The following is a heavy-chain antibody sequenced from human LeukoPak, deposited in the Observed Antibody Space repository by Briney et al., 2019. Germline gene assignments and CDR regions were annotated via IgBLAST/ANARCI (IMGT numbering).Heavy chain of an antibody. D-gene: IGHD3-10*01. CDR2: IYPGDSDT. Sequence: GESLKISCKGSGYIFTHNWLGWVRQVPGKGLEWMGIIYPGDSDTRYSPSFEGQVTISVDKSSSTAYLQWSSLKASDTAMYYCARQTRDGSGSRGYFFDFWGQGTLVTVSS. CDR1: GYIFTHNW. J-gene: IGHJ4*02. CDR3: ARQTRDGSGSRGYFFDF. V-gene: IGHV5-51*01.